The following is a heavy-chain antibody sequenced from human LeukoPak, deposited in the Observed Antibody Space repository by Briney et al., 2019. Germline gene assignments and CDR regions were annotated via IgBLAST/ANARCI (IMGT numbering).Heavy chain of an antibody. D-gene: IGHD1-26*01. Sequence: GGSLRLSCAASGFTFSSYDMYWVRQAPGKGLEWVAFIRYDGSNQYYADSVKGRITISRDNSRNTLYLQMNSLRPEDTGFYYCARDPYSGAYGDTYYYFMDVWGKGTTVTISS. CDR3: ARDPYSGAYGDTYYYFMDV. J-gene: IGHJ6*03. CDR2: IRYDGSNQ. V-gene: IGHV3-30*02. CDR1: GFTFSSYD.